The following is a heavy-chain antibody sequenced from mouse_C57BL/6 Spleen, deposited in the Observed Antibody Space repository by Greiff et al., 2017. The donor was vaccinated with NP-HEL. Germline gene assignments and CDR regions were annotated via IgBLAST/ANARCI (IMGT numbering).Heavy chain of an antibody. J-gene: IGHJ1*03. CDR2: IRNKANGYTT. Sequence: EVKLVESGGGLVQPGGSLSLSCAASGFTFTDYYMSWVRQPPGKALEWLGFIRNKANGYTTEYSASVKGRFTISRDNSQSILYLQMNALRAEDSATYYCARYTVLRSYWYFDVWGTGTTVTVSS. D-gene: IGHD1-1*01. V-gene: IGHV7-3*01. CDR1: GFTFTDYY. CDR3: ARYTVLRSYWYFDV.